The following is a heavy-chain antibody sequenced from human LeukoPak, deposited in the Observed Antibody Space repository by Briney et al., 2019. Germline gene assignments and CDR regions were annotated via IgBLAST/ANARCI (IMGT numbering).Heavy chain of an antibody. Sequence: GASVKVSCKASGGSFSNYAFSWVRQAPGQGLEWMGRITPIVDIAIYIQKFQGRVTITANKFTSTAYMELSSLTSEDTAVYYCASGLGFCSGSDCTNLVKDYYYGMNVWGQGTTVTVSS. V-gene: IGHV1-69*04. CDR1: GGSFSNYA. J-gene: IGHJ6*02. D-gene: IGHD2-15*01. CDR2: ITPIVDIA. CDR3: ASGLGFCSGSDCTNLVKDYYYGMNV.